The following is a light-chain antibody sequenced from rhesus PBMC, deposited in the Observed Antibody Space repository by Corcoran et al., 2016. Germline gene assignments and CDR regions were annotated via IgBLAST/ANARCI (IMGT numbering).Light chain of an antibody. Sequence: DIQMTQSPSSLSASVGDRVTITCRASENVNNYLNWYQQKPGKAPKLLIYKAFTLQSGVPSRFSGNGSGTDYTFTISRLQPEDVATYYCQHGYGTPLTFGGGTKVELK. CDR2: KAF. J-gene: IGKJ4*01. CDR1: ENVNNY. CDR3: QHGYGTPLT. V-gene: IGKV1-74*01.